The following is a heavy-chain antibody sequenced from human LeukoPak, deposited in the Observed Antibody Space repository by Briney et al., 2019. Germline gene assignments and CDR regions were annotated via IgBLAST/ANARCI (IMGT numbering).Heavy chain of an antibody. CDR2: IKQDGSEK. Sequence: GGSLRLSCAASGFTFNNHWMSWVRQAPGKGLEWVANIKQDGSEKYYVDSVKGRFTISRDNSKNTLYLQMNSLRAEDTAVYYCAREDSGGVDYWGQGTLVTVSS. V-gene: IGHV3-7*03. D-gene: IGHD3-16*01. CDR1: GFTFNNHW. J-gene: IGHJ4*02. CDR3: AREDSGGVDY.